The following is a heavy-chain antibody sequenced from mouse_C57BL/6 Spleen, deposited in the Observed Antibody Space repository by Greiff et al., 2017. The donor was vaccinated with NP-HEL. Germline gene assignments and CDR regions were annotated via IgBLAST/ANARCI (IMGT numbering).Heavy chain of an antibody. V-gene: IGHV1-55*01. Sequence: QVQLQQPGAELVKPGASVKMSCKASGYTFTSYWITWVKQRPGQGLEWIGDIYPGSGSTNYNEKFKSKATLTVDTSSSTAYMQLSSLTSEDSAVYYCAREGYGTHYFDYWGQGTTLTVSS. CDR3: AREGYGTHYFDY. D-gene: IGHD1-1*01. CDR2: IYPGSGST. CDR1: GYTFTSYW. J-gene: IGHJ2*01.